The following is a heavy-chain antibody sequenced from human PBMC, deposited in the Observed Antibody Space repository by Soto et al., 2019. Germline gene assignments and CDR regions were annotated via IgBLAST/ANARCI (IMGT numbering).Heavy chain of an antibody. CDR2: ISAASSYI. CDR3: ARGSAYKEPLPFLY. J-gene: IGHJ4*02. V-gene: IGHV3-21*01. CDR1: GFSFSRYT. Sequence: GGSLRLSCAASGFSFSRYTMNWVRQAPGKGLEWVSSISAASSYITYADSVKGRFTISRDNAKSSLYLQVSSLRAEDTAVYYCARGSAYKEPLPFLYWGQGTLVT. D-gene: IGHD3-16*01.